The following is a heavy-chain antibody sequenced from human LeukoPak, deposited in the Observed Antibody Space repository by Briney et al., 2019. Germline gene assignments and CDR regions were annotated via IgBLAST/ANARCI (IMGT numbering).Heavy chain of an antibody. J-gene: IGHJ6*02. CDR2: TSYDGGNK. V-gene: IGHV3-30*04. CDR3: ARDVGALYYHYGMDV. Sequence: PGRSLRLSCAASGFTFSSYAMHWVRQAPGKGLEWVAITSYDGGNKNYADSVKGRVTISRDNSKNTLYLQMNSLQVEDTAVYYCARDVGALYYHYGMDVWGQGTTVTVSS. CDR1: GFTFSSYA.